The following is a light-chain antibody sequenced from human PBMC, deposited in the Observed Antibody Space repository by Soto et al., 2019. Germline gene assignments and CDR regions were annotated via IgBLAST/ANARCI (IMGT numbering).Light chain of an antibody. CDR3: QQRSNWPT. CDR2: DAS. CDR1: QSVNSL. V-gene: IGKV3-11*01. Sequence: EIVLTQSPATLSLSPGERATLSCRASQSVNSLLAWYHQKPVQAPRLLIYDASNRATGTPARFSGSGSGTDFTLTISSLEPEDFGVYYCQQRSNWPTFGQGTKLEIK. J-gene: IGKJ2*01.